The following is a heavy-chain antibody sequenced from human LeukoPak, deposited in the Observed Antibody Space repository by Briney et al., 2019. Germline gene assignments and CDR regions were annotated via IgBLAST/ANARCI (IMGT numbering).Heavy chain of an antibody. V-gene: IGHV3-23*01. CDR3: AKAQTGTRMNWFDP. D-gene: IGHD1-14*01. J-gene: IGHJ5*02. CDR1: GFTFSSYA. Sequence: GGSLPVSCAASGFTFSSYAMSWVRQAPGKGLEWVSAISGSGGSAYYADSVKARFTISRDNSKNTLYLQMNSLRAEDTAVYYCAKAQTGTRMNWFDPWGQGTLVSVSS. CDR2: ISGSGGSA.